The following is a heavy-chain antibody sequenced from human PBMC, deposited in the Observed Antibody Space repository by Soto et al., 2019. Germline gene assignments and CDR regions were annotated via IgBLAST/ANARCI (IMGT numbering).Heavy chain of an antibody. CDR3: TLDEYGDYFDY. CDR1: GFTFSDYS. CDR2: ISSTTNTK. D-gene: IGHD4-17*01. V-gene: IGHV3-48*01. Sequence: EVQLVESGGGLVQPGGALRLSCAASGFTFSDYSMNWVRQAPGKGLEWVSYISSTTNTKYYTDSVKGRFTISRDNAENSLYLQMNSLRAEDTAMYYCTLDEYGDYFDYWGQGTLVTVSS. J-gene: IGHJ4*02.